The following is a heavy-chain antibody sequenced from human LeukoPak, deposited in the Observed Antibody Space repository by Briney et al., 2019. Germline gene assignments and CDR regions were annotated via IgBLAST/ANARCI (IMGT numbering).Heavy chain of an antibody. V-gene: IGHV4-38-2*02. J-gene: IGHJ5*02. CDR1: GYSINNGFY. D-gene: IGHD3-10*01. CDR2: IYHIGGT. Sequence: KPSETLSLTCSFSGYSINNGFYWGWIRQPPGKGMEWIGNIYHIGGTYYNPSLKSRITMSIDTSKNQFFLRLTSVTAADTAVYYCARDRGFGFGYNWFDPWGQGMLVTVS. CDR3: ARDRGFGFGYNWFDP.